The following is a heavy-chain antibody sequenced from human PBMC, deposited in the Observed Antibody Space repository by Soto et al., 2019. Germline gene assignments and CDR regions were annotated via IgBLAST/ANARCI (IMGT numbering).Heavy chain of an antibody. CDR1: GFTFSNYG. CDR2: ISYDGSNQ. V-gene: IGHV3-33*01. D-gene: IGHD2-2*01. Sequence: PGGSLRLSCAASGFTFSNYGMHWVRQAPGKGLEWVAVISYDGSNQYYADSVKGRFTISRDNSKNTLYLQMNSLRAEDTAVYYCARGYCSSISCFDRFDYWGQGA. J-gene: IGHJ4*02. CDR3: ARGYCSSISCFDRFDY.